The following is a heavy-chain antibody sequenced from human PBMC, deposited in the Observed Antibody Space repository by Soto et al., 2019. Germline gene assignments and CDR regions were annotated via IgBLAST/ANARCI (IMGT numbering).Heavy chain of an antibody. CDR3: AKDLTGAGAYYFDY. V-gene: IGHV3-23*01. D-gene: IGHD7-27*01. J-gene: IGHJ4*02. Sequence: GGSLRLSCAASGFTFSSYAMSWVRQAPGKGLEWVSAISGSGGSTYYADSVRGRFTISRDNSKNTLYLQMNSLRAEDTAVYYCAKDLTGAGAYYFDYWGQGTLVTVSS. CDR1: GFTFSSYA. CDR2: ISGSGGST.